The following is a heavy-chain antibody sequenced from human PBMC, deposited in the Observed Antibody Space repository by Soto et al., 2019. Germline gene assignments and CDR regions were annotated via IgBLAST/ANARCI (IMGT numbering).Heavy chain of an antibody. J-gene: IGHJ6*02. V-gene: IGHV4-39*01. CDR1: GGSISSSSYY. CDR2: IYYSGST. D-gene: IGHD3-10*01. Sequence: QLQLQESGPGLVKPSETLSLTCTVSGGSISSSSYYWGWIRQPPGKGLEWIGSIYYSGSTYYNPSLESRVTISVDTSKNQFPLKLSSVTAADTAVYYCARRARGWFGELLPNYYYYGMDVWGQGTTVTVSS. CDR3: ARRARGWFGELLPNYYYYGMDV.